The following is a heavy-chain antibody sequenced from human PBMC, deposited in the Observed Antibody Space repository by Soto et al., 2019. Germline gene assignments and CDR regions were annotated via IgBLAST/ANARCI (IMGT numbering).Heavy chain of an antibody. CDR1: SGSISSSNW. CDR3: ARDYGDYGGYFDY. D-gene: IGHD4-17*01. Sequence: SETLSLTCAVSSGSISSSNWWSWVRQPPGKGLEWIGEIYHSGSTNYNPSLKSRVTISVDKSKNQFSLKLSSVTAADTAVYYCARDYGDYGGYFDYWGQGTLVTVSS. CDR2: IYHSGST. J-gene: IGHJ4*02. V-gene: IGHV4-4*02.